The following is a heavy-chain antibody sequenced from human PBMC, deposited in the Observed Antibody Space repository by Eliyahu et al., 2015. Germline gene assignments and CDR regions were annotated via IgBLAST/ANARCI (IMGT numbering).Heavy chain of an antibody. J-gene: IGHJ4*02. D-gene: IGHD5-18*01. Sequence: EVQLVESGGGLVKPGGSLRLSCAASGFXFINAWMSWVRQAPGKGLEWVGRIKSKSDGGTTDYAAPVKGRFTISRDDSKNALYLQMNSLKTEDTAVYYCSTLGTAMAERWGQGTLVTVSS. CDR1: GFXFINAW. V-gene: IGHV3-15*01. CDR3: STLGTAMAER. CDR2: IKSKSDGGTT.